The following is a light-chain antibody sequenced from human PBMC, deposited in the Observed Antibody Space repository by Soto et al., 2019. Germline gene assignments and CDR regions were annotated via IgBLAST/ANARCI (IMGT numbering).Light chain of an antibody. CDR3: QPWGTGIQV. Sequence: QPVLTQSPSASASLGASVKLTCTLSSGHSSYAIAWHQQQPEKGPRYLMKLNSDGSHSKGDGIPDRFSGSSSGAERYLTISSLQSEDEADYYCQPWGTGIQVFGGGTKVTV. CDR1: SGHSSYA. V-gene: IGLV4-69*01. CDR2: LNSDGSH. J-gene: IGLJ2*01.